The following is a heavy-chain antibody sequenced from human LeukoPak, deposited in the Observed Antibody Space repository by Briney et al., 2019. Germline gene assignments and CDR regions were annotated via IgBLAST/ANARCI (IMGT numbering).Heavy chain of an antibody. CDR3: ASDYSSAGDYYFDY. J-gene: IGHJ4*02. Sequence: GGSLRLSCAASGFTFSSYAMHWVRQAPGKGLEWVAVISYDGSNKYYADSVKGRFTISRDNSKNTLYLQMNSLRAEDTAVYYCASDYSSAGDYYFDYWGQGTLVTVSS. D-gene: IGHD6-25*01. V-gene: IGHV3-30*04. CDR1: GFTFSSYA. CDR2: ISYDGSNK.